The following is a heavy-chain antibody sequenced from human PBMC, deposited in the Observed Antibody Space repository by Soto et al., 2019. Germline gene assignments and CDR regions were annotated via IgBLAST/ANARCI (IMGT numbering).Heavy chain of an antibody. CDR1: GGTFSNSP. J-gene: IGHJ4*02. D-gene: IGHD2-15*01. Sequence: ASVKVSCKVSGGTFSNSPISWVRQAPGQGLEWVGGVIPVFKTANYAQKFQGRVTITADESTNTAYMGLSSLRSGDTAVYYCARESRYCSGGSCYFLPGIDYWGQGTLVTVSS. V-gene: IGHV1-69*13. CDR3: ARESRYCSGGSCYFLPGIDY. CDR2: VIPVFKTA.